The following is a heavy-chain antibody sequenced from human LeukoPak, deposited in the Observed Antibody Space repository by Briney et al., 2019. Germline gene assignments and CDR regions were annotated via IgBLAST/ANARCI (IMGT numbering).Heavy chain of an antibody. D-gene: IGHD6-6*01. J-gene: IGHJ4*02. V-gene: IGHV4-30-4*08. Sequence: PSETLSLTCTVSGGSISSGDYYWSWIRQPPGKGLEWIGYIYYSGSTYYNPSLKSRVTISVDTSKNQFSLKLSSVTAADTAVYYCARHVSVHLGEAARTYYFDYWGQGTLVTVSS. CDR1: GGSISSGDYY. CDR2: IYYSGST. CDR3: ARHVSVHLGEAARTYYFDY.